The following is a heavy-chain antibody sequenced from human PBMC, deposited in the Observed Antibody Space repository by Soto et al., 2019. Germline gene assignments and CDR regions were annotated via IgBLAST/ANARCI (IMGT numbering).Heavy chain of an antibody. D-gene: IGHD1-26*01. CDR1: GASISNYY. CDR3: GRQGVGALHGLVDV. J-gene: IGHJ6*02. CDR2: VNDGWGA. V-gene: IGHV4-59*08. Sequence: QVHLQQSGPGLVKPSETLSLSCTISGASISNYYWSWIRQVPGKGMEWIGYVNDGWGAAYNPSLLCRVAVSLDAAKRLLSLTLTSVNATVSAVYYCGRQGVGALHGLVDVWGQGTTVTVSS.